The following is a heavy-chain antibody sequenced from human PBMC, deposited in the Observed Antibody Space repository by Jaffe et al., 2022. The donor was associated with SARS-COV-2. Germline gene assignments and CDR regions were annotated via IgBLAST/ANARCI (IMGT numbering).Heavy chain of an antibody. CDR1: GYTFTSYD. D-gene: IGHD3-3*01. CDR3: ARAHDFWSGSYWFDP. V-gene: IGHV1-8*01. J-gene: IGHJ5*02. CDR2: MSPNGDNT. Sequence: QVQLVQSGAEVKRPGASVKVSCRASGYTFTSYDINWVRQASGQGLEWVGWMSPNGDNTGFAKRFQGRITMTSDTSISTAYLELSSLRSDDTAVYYCARAHDFWSGSYWFDPWGQGTLVTVSS.